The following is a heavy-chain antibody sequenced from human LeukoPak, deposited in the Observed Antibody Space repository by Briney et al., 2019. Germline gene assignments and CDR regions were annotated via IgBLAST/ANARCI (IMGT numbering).Heavy chain of an antibody. Sequence: ASVKVSFKSSGYSFVFFGVSWVRQAPGQGLEWMGWIDSYNGARNYSDKFQDRVNMTTDTSTTTSYMELKSLRSDDTAVYYCARLYGYSSSWYGKANDYWGQGTLVTVSS. J-gene: IGHJ4*02. V-gene: IGHV1-18*01. CDR3: ARLYGYSSSWYGKANDY. D-gene: IGHD6-13*01. CDR2: IDSYNGAR. CDR1: GYSFVFFG.